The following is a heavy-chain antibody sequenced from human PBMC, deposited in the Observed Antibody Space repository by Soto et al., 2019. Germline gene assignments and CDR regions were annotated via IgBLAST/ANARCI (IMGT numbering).Heavy chain of an antibody. Sequence: PGGSLRLSCAASGFTGSSYGMHWVRQAPDKGLEWVAVISYDENNKYYADSVKGRFTISRDNSKNTLYLQMDSLRAEDTAVYYCMKGYVPSNYSGSVFYFCGQGTLVTGSS. CDR1: GFTGSSYG. V-gene: IGHV3-30*18. D-gene: IGHD2-15*01. CDR2: ISYDENNK. CDR3: MKGYVPSNYSGSVFYF. J-gene: IGHJ3*01.